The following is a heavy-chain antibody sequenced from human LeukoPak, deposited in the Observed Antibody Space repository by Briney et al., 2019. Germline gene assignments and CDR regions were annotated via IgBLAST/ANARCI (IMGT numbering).Heavy chain of an antibody. D-gene: IGHD3-22*01. V-gene: IGHV3-21*01. CDR1: GFTFSSYN. Sequence: YPGGSLRLSCAASGFTFSSYNMNWVRRTPGKGLEWVSSITSSSSYMFYADSVRGRFTISRDNAGNSLYLQMNSLRAEDTAVYYCARYSSDYTSDYHYYMDVWGKGTTVTVSS. J-gene: IGHJ6*03. CDR2: ITSSSSYM. CDR3: ARYSSDYTSDYHYYMDV.